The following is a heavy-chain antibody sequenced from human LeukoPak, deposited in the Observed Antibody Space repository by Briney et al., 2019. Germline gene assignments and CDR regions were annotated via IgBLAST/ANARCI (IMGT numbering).Heavy chain of an antibody. J-gene: IGHJ4*02. CDR2: ISSSSSTI. CDR3: ANSWTVYFRGVNY. V-gene: IGHV3-48*01. Sequence: GGSLRLSCAASGFTFSSYSMNWVRQAPGKGLEWVSYISSSSSTIYYADSVKGRFTIFRDNSKNTLYLQMNSLRAEDTALYYCANSWTVYFRGVNYWGQGTLVTVSS. CDR1: GFTFSSYS. D-gene: IGHD3/OR15-3a*01.